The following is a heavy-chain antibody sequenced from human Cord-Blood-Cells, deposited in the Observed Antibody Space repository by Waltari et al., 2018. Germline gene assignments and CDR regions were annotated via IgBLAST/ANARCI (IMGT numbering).Heavy chain of an antibody. V-gene: IGHV1-2*02. CDR1: GYSFTGYS. Sequence: QVQLVQSGAEVKKPGASVKVTCKASGYSFTGYSMHWLRQAPGQGLEWMGWINPNSGGTNYAQKFQGRVTMTRDTSISTAYMELSRLRSDDTAVYYCARDVYSYGDAFDIWGQGTMVTVSS. CDR3: ARDVYSYGDAFDI. CDR2: INPNSGGT. J-gene: IGHJ3*02. D-gene: IGHD5-18*01.